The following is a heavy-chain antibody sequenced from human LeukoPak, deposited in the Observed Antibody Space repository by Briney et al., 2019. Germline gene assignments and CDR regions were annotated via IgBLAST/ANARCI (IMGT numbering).Heavy chain of an antibody. J-gene: IGHJ4*02. CDR3: ARDGGIGLDY. D-gene: IGHD2-21*01. CDR2: IWYDESKK. Sequence: GGSLRLSCVASGYTFSSYGMHWVRQAPGKGLQWVAVIWYDESKKYYTDSVKGRFTISRDLSKNTLYLQMNSLRAEDSAMYYCARDGGIGLDYWGQGTLVTVSS. CDR1: GYTFSSYG. V-gene: IGHV3-33*01.